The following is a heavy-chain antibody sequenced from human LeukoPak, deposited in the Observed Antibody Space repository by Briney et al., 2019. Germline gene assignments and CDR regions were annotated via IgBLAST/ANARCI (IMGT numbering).Heavy chain of an antibody. CDR2: INYSGTT. CDR3: ARHGPGGYYNYGMDV. D-gene: IGHD2-8*02. V-gene: IGHV4-59*08. J-gene: IGHJ6*02. CDR1: GGSISSYS. Sequence: SETLSLTCTVSGGSISSYSWSWIRQPPGKVLEWVGSINYSGTTNYIPPLKSRLTISVDTSKSQFSLKMTSVTAADTAVYYCARHGPGGYYNYGMDVWGQGTTVTVSS.